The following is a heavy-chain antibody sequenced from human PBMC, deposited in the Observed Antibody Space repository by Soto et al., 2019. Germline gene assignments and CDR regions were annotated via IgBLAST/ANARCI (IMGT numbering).Heavy chain of an antibody. CDR3: ARSLYDSSGYYYGVDY. CDR1: GFPVNYYD. V-gene: IGHV3-23*01. Sequence: GGSLRLSCAVSGFPVNYYDLSWVRQPPGKGLEWVSGMSGVDDSKSYADSVKGRFTISRDNAKNTLYLQMNSLRAEDTAVYYCARSLYDSSGYYYGVDYWGQGTLVTVSS. D-gene: IGHD3-22*01. CDR2: MSGVDDSK. J-gene: IGHJ4*02.